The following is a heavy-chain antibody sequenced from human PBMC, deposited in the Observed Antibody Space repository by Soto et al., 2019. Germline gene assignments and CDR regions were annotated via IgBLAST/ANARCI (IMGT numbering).Heavy chain of an antibody. Sequence: EVQLVESGGGLVQPGGSLRLSCAASGLTFSSYWMHWVRQAPGKGLVWVSRINSDGSSTNYADSVKGRFTISRDNAKITLYLQMSSLRAEDTAVYYCALSHTVTTDYWGQGTLVTVSS. D-gene: IGHD4-17*01. J-gene: IGHJ4*02. CDR2: INSDGSST. V-gene: IGHV3-74*01. CDR3: ALSHTVTTDY. CDR1: GLTFSSYW.